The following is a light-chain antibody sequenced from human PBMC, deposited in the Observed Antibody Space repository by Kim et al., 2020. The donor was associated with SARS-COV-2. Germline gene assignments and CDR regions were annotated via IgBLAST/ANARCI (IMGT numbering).Light chain of an antibody. Sequence: GSVGDRVTSTCRARQSSETGLAWYQQKPGKAPNRRIYLASTLESGVPSRFSGSGSGTEFTLTINSLQPDDFATYYCQHYIRFPYTFGQGTKLEI. V-gene: IGKV1-5*03. CDR2: LAS. CDR1: QSSETG. J-gene: IGKJ2*01. CDR3: QHYIRFPYT.